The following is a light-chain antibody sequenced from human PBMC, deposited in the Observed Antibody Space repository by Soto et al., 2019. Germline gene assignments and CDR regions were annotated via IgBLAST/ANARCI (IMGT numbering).Light chain of an antibody. CDR3: QQRSNLLT. CDR2: DAS. CDR1: QNVLSD. Sequence: VMTQSPATLSVSPGERATLSCRASQNVLSDLAWYQQKPGQAPRLLIYDASNRATGIPARFSGSGSGTDFTLTISSLEPEDFAVYYCQQRSNLLTFGGGTKVDIK. J-gene: IGKJ4*01. V-gene: IGKV3-11*01.